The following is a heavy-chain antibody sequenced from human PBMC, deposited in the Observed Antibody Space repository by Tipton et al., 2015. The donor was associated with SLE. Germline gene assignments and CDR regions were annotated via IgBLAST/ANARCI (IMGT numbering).Heavy chain of an antibody. CDR2: IFYTGST. D-gene: IGHD1-7*01. J-gene: IGHJ3*02. CDR3: ARWNFVTMTGGFDI. Sequence: TLSLTCTVSDGSISSTNYYWGWIRQPPGKGLEWIGSIFYTGSTYYNPSLKSRVSMSVDTSQNQFSLTLRSVTAADTAIYYCARWNFVTMTGGFDIWGQGTMVTVSS. CDR1: DGSISSTNYY. V-gene: IGHV4-39*07.